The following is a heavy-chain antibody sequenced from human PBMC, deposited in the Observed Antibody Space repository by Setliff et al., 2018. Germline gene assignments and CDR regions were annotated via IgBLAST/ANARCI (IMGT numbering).Heavy chain of an antibody. D-gene: IGHD3-3*01. CDR2: INHSGTT. CDR3: ARMSGFQYMDV. V-gene: IGHV4-34*01. J-gene: IGHJ6*03. CDR1: GGTFSDYY. Sequence: SETLSLTCAAYGGTFSDYYWTWIRQPPGKGLEWIGEINHSGTTIYNTSLKSRVTILLDTSKRQFSLKLTSVTAADTAVYYCARMSGFQYMDVWGKGTTVTVSS.